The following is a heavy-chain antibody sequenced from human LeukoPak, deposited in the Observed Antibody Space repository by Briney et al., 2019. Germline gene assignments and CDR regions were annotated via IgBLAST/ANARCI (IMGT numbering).Heavy chain of an antibody. J-gene: IGHJ4*02. CDR1: GGSFSGYY. Sequence: SETLSLTCAVYGGSFSGYYWSWIRQPPGKGLEWIGEINHSGSTNYNPSLKSRVTISVDTSKNQFSLKLSSVTAADTAVYYCARDRFLTGYYYDSSGGFDYWGQGTLVTVSS. D-gene: IGHD3-22*01. V-gene: IGHV4-34*01. CDR2: INHSGST. CDR3: ARDRFLTGYYYDSSGGFDY.